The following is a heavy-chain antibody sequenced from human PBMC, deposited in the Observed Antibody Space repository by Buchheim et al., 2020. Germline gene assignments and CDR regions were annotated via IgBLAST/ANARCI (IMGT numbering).Heavy chain of an antibody. D-gene: IGHD2-2*03. Sequence: QVQLVQSGAAMKKPGASVKVSCKASGYRITTYSVHWFRQAPGQGLEWMGWVNPRSGGVKYAQKFQGRVAISTDTSVSTVYMEMSRLTFDDTAIYYCARATKLLLGYFDPWGQGAL. V-gene: IGHV1-2*02. J-gene: IGHJ5*02. CDR2: VNPRSGGV. CDR1: GYRITTYS. CDR3: ARATKLLLGYFDP.